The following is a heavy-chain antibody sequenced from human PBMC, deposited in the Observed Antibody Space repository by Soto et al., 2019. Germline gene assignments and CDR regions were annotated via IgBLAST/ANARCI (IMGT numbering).Heavy chain of an antibody. D-gene: IGHD2-2*01. CDR2: INHSGST. V-gene: IGHV4-34*01. J-gene: IGHJ5*02. CDR3: ASPGYCSSTSCPSFDP. Sequence: SETLSLTCAVYGGSFSGYYWSWIRQPPGKGLEWIGEINHSGSTNYNPSLKSRVTISVDTSKNQFSLKLSSVTAADTAVYYCASPGYCSSTSCPSFDPWGQGTLVTVSS. CDR1: GGSFSGYY.